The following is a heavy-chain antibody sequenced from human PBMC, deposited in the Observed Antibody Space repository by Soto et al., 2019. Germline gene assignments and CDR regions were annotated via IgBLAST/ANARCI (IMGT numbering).Heavy chain of an antibody. D-gene: IGHD2-15*01. J-gene: IGHJ6*02. CDR1: GYTFSNHY. V-gene: IGHV1-46*01. Sequence: QVRLVQSGAEVKRPGASVTLSCRATGYTFSNHYIHWVRQAPGQGLEWMGIINPSVGTTSYAQRFQGRVTLTRDTSTTTVFMDLSGLTSQDTATYYCARDLLHPGEPNGYCSGGACNFPPGGMDVWGQGTTVTVS. CDR2: INPSVGTT. CDR3: ARDLLHPGEPNGYCSGGACNFPPGGMDV.